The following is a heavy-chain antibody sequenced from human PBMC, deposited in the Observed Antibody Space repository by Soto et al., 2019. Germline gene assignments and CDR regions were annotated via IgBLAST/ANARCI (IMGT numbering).Heavy chain of an antibody. V-gene: IGHV5-51*01. D-gene: IGHD3-10*01. J-gene: IGHJ6*02. CDR3: ARSITMVRGVTPTMDV. CDR1: GYSXTSYW. CDR2: IYPGDSDT. Sequence: PGESLKISCKGSGYSXTSYWIGWVRQMPGKGLEWMGIIYPGDSDTRYSPSFQGQVTISADKSISTAYLQWSSLKASDTAMYYCARSITMVRGVTPTMDVWGQGTTVTVSS.